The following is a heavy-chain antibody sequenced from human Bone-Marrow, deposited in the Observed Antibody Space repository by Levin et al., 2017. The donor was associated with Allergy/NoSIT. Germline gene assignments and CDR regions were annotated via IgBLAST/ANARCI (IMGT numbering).Heavy chain of an antibody. D-gene: IGHD6-13*01. CDR3: ARDSETSTWSWFDY. V-gene: IGHV4-30-4*01. CDR1: GDSIDRGEHY. J-gene: IGHJ4*02. Sequence: SETLSLTCNVSGDSIDRGEHYWSWLRQRPGKGLGWLGFVSYSGTTNNNPSLNSRLTISVDTSKNQFFLRLYSVTAADTAVYYCARDSETSTWSWFDYWGQGAQVTVSS. CDR2: VSYSGTT.